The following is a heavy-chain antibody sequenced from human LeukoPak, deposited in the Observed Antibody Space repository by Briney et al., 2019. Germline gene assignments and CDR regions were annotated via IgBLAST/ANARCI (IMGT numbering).Heavy chain of an antibody. D-gene: IGHD6-13*01. CDR2: INPNSGGT. J-gene: IGHJ4*02. CDR3: ARGLYSSSRSELYY. V-gene: IGHV1-2*02. Sequence: ASVKVSCKASGYTFTGYYIHWVRQAPGQGLEWMGWINPNSGGTNYAQKFQGRVTMTRDTSISTAYMELSRLRSDDTAVYYCARGLYSSSRSELYYWGQGTLVTVSS. CDR1: GYTFTGYY.